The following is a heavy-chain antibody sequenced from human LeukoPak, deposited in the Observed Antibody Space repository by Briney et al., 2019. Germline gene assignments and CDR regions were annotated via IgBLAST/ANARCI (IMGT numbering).Heavy chain of an antibody. CDR2: IRYDGSNK. CDR3: AKARRAVAGSFLFDY. D-gene: IGHD6-19*01. Sequence: GGSLRLSCAASGFTFSSYGMHWVRQAPGKGLEWVAFIRYDGSNKCYADSVKGRFTISRDNSKNTLYLQMNSLRAEDTAVYYCAKARRAVAGSFLFDYWGQGTLVTVSS. V-gene: IGHV3-30*02. CDR1: GFTFSSYG. J-gene: IGHJ4*02.